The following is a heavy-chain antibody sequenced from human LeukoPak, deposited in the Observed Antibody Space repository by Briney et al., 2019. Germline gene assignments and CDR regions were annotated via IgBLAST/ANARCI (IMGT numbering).Heavy chain of an antibody. CDR3: ARDDRSGSYLFDY. CDR2: ISSSSSYI. V-gene: IGHV3-21*01. D-gene: IGHD1-26*01. Sequence: PGGSLRLSCAASGFTFSSYSMNWVRQAPGKGLEWVSSISSSSSYIYYADSVKGRFTISRDNAKNSLYLQMNSLRAEDTAVYYCARDDRSGSYLFDYWGQGTLVTVSS. J-gene: IGHJ4*02. CDR1: GFTFSSYS.